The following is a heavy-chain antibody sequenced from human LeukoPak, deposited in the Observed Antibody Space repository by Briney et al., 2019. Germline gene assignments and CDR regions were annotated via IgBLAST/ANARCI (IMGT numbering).Heavy chain of an antibody. V-gene: IGHV3-23*01. J-gene: IGHJ4*02. CDR2: ISGSGGTT. Sequence: SGGSLRLSCEVSGLTFSSYAMSWVRQAPGKGLEWVSAISGSGGTTNYADSVKGRLTISRDNSQNTLYLQMNSLRAEDTAVYYCAKRTPYSSGSYYSDYWGQGTLVTVSS. CDR3: AKRTPYSSGSYYSDY. CDR1: GLTFSSYA. D-gene: IGHD3-22*01.